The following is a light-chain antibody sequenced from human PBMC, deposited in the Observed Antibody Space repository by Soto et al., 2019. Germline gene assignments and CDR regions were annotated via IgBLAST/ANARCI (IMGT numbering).Light chain of an antibody. J-gene: IGKJ4*01. CDR1: QSVGSK. Sequence: MTQSPATLSVSPGERATLSCRASQSVGSKLAWYQQTPGKVPKLLIYAASTLQSGVPSRFSGSGSGTDFTLTISSLQPEDVATYYCQKYNSAPLTFGGGTKVDIK. CDR2: AAS. CDR3: QKYNSAPLT. V-gene: IGKV1-27*01.